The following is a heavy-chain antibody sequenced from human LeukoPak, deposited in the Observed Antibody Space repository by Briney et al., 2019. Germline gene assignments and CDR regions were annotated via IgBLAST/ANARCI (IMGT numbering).Heavy chain of an antibody. J-gene: IGHJ6*02. CDR1: GFTFSSYE. D-gene: IGHD1-1*01. Sequence: GGSLRLSCAASGFTFSSYEMNWVRQAPGKGLEWVSYISSSGSTIYYADSVRGRFTISRDNAKNSLYLQMNSLRAEDTAVYYCAKVGASFYYGMDVWGQGTTVTVSS. CDR2: ISSSGSTI. CDR3: AKVGASFYYGMDV. V-gene: IGHV3-48*03.